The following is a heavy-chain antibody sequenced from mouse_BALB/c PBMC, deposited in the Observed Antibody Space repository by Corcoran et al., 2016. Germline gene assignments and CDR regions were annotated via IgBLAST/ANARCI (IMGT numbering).Heavy chain of an antibody. Sequence: QIQLVQAGPELKKTGDTVKISRKASGYTFSNYGMHWVKQAPGTGFKWMGWINTYTGEPTYADDFKGRFAISLETSASTAYLQINNLKNEDTATYFWARLDYWGQGTTLTVSS. CDR2: INTYTGEP. V-gene: IGHV9-3-1*01. CDR3: ARLDY. CDR1: GYTFSNYG. J-gene: IGHJ2*01.